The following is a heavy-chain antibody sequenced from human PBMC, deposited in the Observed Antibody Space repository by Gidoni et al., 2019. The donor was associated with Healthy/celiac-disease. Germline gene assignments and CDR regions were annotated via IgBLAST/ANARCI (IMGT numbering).Heavy chain of an antibody. CDR2: INHSGST. V-gene: IGHV4-34*01. J-gene: IGHJ3*02. Sequence: QPPGKGLEWIGEINHSGSTNYNTYLKSRVTISVDTSKNQFSLKLSSVTAADTAVYYCARGGCSGGSCQVDAFDIWGQGTMVTVSS. D-gene: IGHD2-15*01. CDR3: ARGGCSGGSCQVDAFDI.